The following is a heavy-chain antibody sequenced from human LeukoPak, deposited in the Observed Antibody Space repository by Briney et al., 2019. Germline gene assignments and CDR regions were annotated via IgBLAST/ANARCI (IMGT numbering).Heavy chain of an antibody. CDR1: GGSISSYY. J-gene: IGHJ4*02. V-gene: IGHV4-4*07. CDR3: ARVSGYYDSSYYFDY. D-gene: IGHD3-22*01. Sequence: PSETLSLTCTVSGGSISSYYWSWIRQPAGKGLEWVGRIYSSGSTIYNPSLKSRVTMSVDTSKSQFSLKLSSVTAADTAVYHCARVSGYYDSSYYFDYWGQGTLVTVSS. CDR2: IYSSGST.